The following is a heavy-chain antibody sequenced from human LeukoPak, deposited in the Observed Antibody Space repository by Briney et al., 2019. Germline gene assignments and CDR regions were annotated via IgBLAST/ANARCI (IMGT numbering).Heavy chain of an antibody. D-gene: IGHD2-2*02. CDR3: ASGQLLYHGPHDAFDI. CDR1: GYTFTSYG. Sequence: ASVKVSCKASGYTFTSYGISWVRQAPGQGLEWMGWISAYNGNTNYAQKHQGRVTMTTDTSTSTAYMELRSLRSDDTAVYYCASGQLLYHGPHDAFDIWGQGTMVTVSS. J-gene: IGHJ3*02. CDR2: ISAYNGNT. V-gene: IGHV1-18*01.